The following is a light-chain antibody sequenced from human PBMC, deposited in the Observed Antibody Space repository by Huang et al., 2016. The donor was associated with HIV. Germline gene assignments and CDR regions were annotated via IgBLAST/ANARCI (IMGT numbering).Light chain of an antibody. V-gene: IGKV3-15*01. J-gene: IGKJ1*01. Sequence: VMTQSPASLPVSPGDRATLFCRARQNINNNLAWYQKRPGQAPRLLIYGASTRATGVPPRFSGSRSGTNFTLTITSLQSEDFALYYCQQYDDWPRTFGQGTKVE. CDR3: QQYDDWPRT. CDR2: GAS. CDR1: QNINNN.